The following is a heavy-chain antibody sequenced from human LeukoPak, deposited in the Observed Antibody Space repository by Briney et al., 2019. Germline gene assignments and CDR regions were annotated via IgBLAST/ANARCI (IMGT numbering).Heavy chain of an antibody. CDR3: ARHATSSTSGPPYDY. Sequence: SETLSLTCTVSGGSINSSDYYWDWIRQPPGKGLEWIGSIYHSGSMYASLKSRVTISVDTSKNQFSLKMSSVTAADTAVYYCARHATSSTSGPPYDYWGQGTLVTVSS. CDR1: GGSINSSDYY. J-gene: IGHJ4*02. CDR2: IYHSGSM. D-gene: IGHD5-24*01. V-gene: IGHV4-39*01.